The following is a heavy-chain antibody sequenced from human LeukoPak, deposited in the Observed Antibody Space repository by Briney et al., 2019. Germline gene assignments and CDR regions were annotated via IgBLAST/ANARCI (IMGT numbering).Heavy chain of an antibody. CDR3: AKGYYYDSSGYPPPFQH. CDR1: GFTFSSYW. J-gene: IGHJ1*01. CDR2: IKQDGSEK. V-gene: IGHV3-7*01. Sequence: GGSLRLSCAASGFTFSSYWMSWVRQAPGKGLEWVANIKQDGSEKYYADSVKGRFTISRDNSKNTLYLQMNSLRAEDTAVYYCAKGYYYDSSGYPPPFQHWGQGTLVTVSS. D-gene: IGHD3-22*01.